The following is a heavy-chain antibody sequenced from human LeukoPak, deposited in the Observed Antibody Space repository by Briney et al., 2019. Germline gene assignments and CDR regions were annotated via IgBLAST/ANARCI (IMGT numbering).Heavy chain of an antibody. D-gene: IGHD2-2*01. CDR3: ARGFTSWPQGPYYFDY. J-gene: IGHJ4*02. V-gene: IGHV3-30*02. CDR1: GFTFSDYV. CDR2: IQSNGNEK. Sequence: PGGSLRLSCAVSGFTFSDYVVNWVRQAPGKGLEWVASIQSNGNEKYSSDSLKGRFTISRDNSKNTLYLEMSTVRPEDTAVFYCARGFTSWPQGPYYFDYWGQGILIAVSS.